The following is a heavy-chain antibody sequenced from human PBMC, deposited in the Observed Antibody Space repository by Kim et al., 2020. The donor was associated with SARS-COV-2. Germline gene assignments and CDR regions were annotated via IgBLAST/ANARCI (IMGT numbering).Heavy chain of an antibody. D-gene: IGHD6-19*01. CDR3: ARDPPSGYSSGWPDLELDWFDP. Sequence: ASVKVSCKASGYTFTSYAMNWVRQAPGQGLEWMGWINTNTGNPTYAQCFTGRFVFSLDTSVSTAYLQISSLKAEDTAVYYCARDPPSGYSSGWPDLELDWFDPWGQGTLVTVSS. CDR2: INTNTGNP. J-gene: IGHJ5*02. V-gene: IGHV7-4-1*02. CDR1: GYTFTSYA.